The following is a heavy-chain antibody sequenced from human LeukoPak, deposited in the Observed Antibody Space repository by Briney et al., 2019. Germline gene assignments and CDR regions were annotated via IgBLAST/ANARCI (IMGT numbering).Heavy chain of an antibody. CDR3: ARVFMNWGFSHDY. CDR2: ISSSSSYI. V-gene: IGHV3-21*01. Sequence: GGSLRLSCAASGFTFSSYSMNWVRQAPGKGLEWVSSISSSSSYIYYADSVKGRFTISRDNAKNSLYLQTNSLRAEDTAVYYCARVFMNWGFSHDYWGQGTLVTVSS. CDR1: GFTFSSYS. J-gene: IGHJ4*02. D-gene: IGHD7-27*01.